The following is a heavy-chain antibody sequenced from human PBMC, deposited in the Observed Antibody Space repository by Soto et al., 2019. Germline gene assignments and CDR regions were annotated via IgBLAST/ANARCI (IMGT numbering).Heavy chain of an antibody. J-gene: IGHJ4*02. CDR2: IYYSGST. D-gene: IGHD4-17*01. V-gene: IGHV4-59*08. CDR1: GGSISSYY. Sequence: SETLSLTCTVSGGSISSYYWSWIRQPPGKGLEWIGYIYYSGSTNYNPSLKSRVTISVDTSKNQFSLKLSSVTAADTAVYYCARHYGDFDYWGQGTLVTSPQ. CDR3: ARHYGDFDY.